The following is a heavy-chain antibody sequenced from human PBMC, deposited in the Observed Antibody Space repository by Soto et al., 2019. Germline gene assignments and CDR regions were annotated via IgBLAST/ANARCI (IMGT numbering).Heavy chain of an antibody. D-gene: IGHD3-16*01. CDR1: GFTFNNYG. CDR3: ARLRGDFLSDY. V-gene: IGHV3-21*01. Sequence: EVQLVESGGGLVKPGGSLRLSCAASGFTFNNYGMNWIRQAPGKGLEWVSSISSSSGHIYYADSVRGRFTISRDNSKNSLYLQMNSLRAEDTAVYYCARLRGDFLSDYWGQGTLVTVSS. J-gene: IGHJ4*02. CDR2: ISSSSGHI.